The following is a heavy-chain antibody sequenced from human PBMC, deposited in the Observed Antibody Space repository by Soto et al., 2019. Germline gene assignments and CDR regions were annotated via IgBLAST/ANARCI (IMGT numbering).Heavy chain of an antibody. V-gene: IGHV4-34*01. J-gene: IGHJ4*02. CDR3: AGYGQQLPDY. CDR2: INHSGST. CDR1: GGSFSGYY. D-gene: IGHD6-13*01. Sequence: QVQLQQWGAGLLKPSETLSLTCAVYGGSFSGYYWSWIRQPPGKGPEWIGEINHSGSTNYNPSLKSRVTISVDTSKNQFSLKLSSVTAADTAVYYCAGYGQQLPDYWGQGTLVTVSS.